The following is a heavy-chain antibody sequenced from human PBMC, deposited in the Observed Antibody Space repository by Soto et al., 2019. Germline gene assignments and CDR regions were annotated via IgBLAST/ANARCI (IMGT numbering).Heavy chain of an antibody. J-gene: IGHJ4*02. D-gene: IGHD2-15*01. V-gene: IGHV4-30-4*01. CDR3: VRDTRGLLDY. Sequence: SETLSLTCTVSGGSISSGTHYWSWIRQPPGKGLEWIGYIHYSGSSYSNPSLKSRITISVDTSKNQFSLKLSSVTAADTAVYYCVRDTRGLLDYWGQGTLVTVSS. CDR1: GGSISSGTHY. CDR2: IHYSGSS.